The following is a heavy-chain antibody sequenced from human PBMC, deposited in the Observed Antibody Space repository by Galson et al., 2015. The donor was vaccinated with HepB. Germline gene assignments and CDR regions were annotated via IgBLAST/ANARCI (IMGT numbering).Heavy chain of an antibody. CDR3: ASSFSSSWVGMDV. CDR1: GFTFSSSA. Sequence: SLRLSCAASGFTFSSSAIHWVRQAPGKGLEWVAVVLYDVSKRFYADSVEGRFTISRDNSKNTLFLQMNSLRAEDTAIYYCASSFSSSWVGMDVWGRGTTVTVSS. V-gene: IGHV3-30-3*01. J-gene: IGHJ6*02. CDR2: VLYDVSKR. D-gene: IGHD6-13*01.